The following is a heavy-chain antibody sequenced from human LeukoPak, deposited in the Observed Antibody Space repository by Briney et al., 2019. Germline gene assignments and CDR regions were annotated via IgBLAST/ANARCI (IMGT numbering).Heavy chain of an antibody. CDR1: GGSISSGGYY. V-gene: IGHV4-31*03. CDR2: IYYSGST. Sequence: SQTLSLTCTVSGGSISSGGYYWSWLRQHPGKGLEWIGYIYYSGSTYYNPSLKSRFTISVDTSKNQFSLKLSSVTAADTAVYYCAREPIYGSGSYYNERGFYFDYWGQGTLVTVSS. CDR3: AREPIYGSGSYYNERGFYFDY. D-gene: IGHD3-10*01. J-gene: IGHJ4*02.